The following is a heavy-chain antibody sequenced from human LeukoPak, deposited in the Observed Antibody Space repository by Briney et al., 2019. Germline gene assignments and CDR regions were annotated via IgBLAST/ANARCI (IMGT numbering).Heavy chain of an antibody. J-gene: IGHJ4*02. D-gene: IGHD4-17*01. CDR1: GFTFSSYE. V-gene: IGHV3-48*03. CDR2: ISSSGTTI. CDR3: ARPLDYGDYVPLDY. Sequence: GGSPRLSCAASGFTFSSYEMNWVRQAPGKGLEWISYISSSGTTIYYADSVKGRFTISRDNAKKSLYLQMNSLRAEDTAVYYCARPLDYGDYVPLDYWGQGTLVTVSS.